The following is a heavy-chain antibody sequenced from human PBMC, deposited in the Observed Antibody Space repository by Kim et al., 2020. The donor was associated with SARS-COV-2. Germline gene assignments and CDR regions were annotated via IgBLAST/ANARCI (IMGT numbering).Heavy chain of an antibody. CDR3: AKHSSGWHSWHNWFDP. CDR1: GYSFTSYW. D-gene: IGHD6-19*01. V-gene: IGHV5-51*01. CDR2: IYPGDSDT. Sequence: GESLKISCKGSGYSFTSYWIGWVRQMPGKGLEWMGIIYPGDSDTRYSPSFQGQVTISADKSISTAYLQWSSLKASDTAMYYCAKHSSGWHSWHNWFDPWGQGTLVTVSS. J-gene: IGHJ5*02.